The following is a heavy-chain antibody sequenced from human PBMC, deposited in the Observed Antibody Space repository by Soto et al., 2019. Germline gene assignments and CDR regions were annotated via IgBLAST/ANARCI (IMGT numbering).Heavy chain of an antibody. CDR2: IYYSGST. V-gene: IGHV4-31*03. Sequence: QVQLQESGPGLVKPSQTLSLTCTVSGGSISSGGYYWSWIRQHPGKGLEWIGYIYYSGSTYYNPSLKSRVTISVDTSKNQFSLKLSSVTAADTAVYYCARGAGSYYDFWSGYYDIWGQGTMVTVSS. CDR1: GGSISSGGYY. D-gene: IGHD3-3*01. CDR3: ARGAGSYYDFWSGYYDI. J-gene: IGHJ3*02.